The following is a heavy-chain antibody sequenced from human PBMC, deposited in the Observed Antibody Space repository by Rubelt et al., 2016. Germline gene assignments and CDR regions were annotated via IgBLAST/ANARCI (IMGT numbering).Heavy chain of an antibody. D-gene: IGHD1-1*01. J-gene: IGHJ3*02. V-gene: IGHV4-31*03. CDR2: IYYSGST. CDR3: AREGKEVGTSAFDI. Sequence: QVQLQESGPGLVKPSQTLSLTCTVSGGSISSGGYYWSWIRQHPGKGLEWIGYIYYSGSTYYNPSLKSRVTISVDKAKNQLSLKLRSVTAADTAVYYCAREGKEVGTSAFDIWGQGTMVTVSS. CDR1: GGSISSGGYY.